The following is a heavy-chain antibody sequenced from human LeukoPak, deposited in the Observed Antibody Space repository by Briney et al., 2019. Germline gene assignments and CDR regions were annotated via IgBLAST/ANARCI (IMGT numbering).Heavy chain of an antibody. CDR2: INHSGST. Sequence: PSETLSLTCAVYGGSFSGYYWSWIRQPPGKGLEWIGEINHSGSTNYNPSLKSRVTISVDTSKNQFSLKLSSVTAADTAVYYCARVRRVKYCSGGSCYPGWIWGQGTMVTVSS. J-gene: IGHJ3*02. D-gene: IGHD2-15*01. CDR1: GGSFSGYY. CDR3: ARVRRVKYCSGGSCYPGWI. V-gene: IGHV4-34*01.